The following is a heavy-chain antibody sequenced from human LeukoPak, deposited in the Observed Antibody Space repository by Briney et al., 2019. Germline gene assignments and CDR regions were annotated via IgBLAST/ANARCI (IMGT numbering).Heavy chain of an antibody. J-gene: IGHJ6*03. D-gene: IGHD3-3*01. CDR2: IIPIFGTA. CDR1: GGTFSSYA. CDR3: ARGIWSGYYYYMDV. V-gene: IGHV1-69*13. Sequence: ASVKVSCKASGGTFSSYAISWVRQAPGQGLEWMGGIIPIFGTANYAQKFQGRVTITADESTSTAYMELSSLRSEDTAVYYCARGIWSGYYYYMDVWGKGTTVTVSS.